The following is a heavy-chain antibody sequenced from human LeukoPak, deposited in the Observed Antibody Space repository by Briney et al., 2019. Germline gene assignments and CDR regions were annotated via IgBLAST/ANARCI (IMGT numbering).Heavy chain of an antibody. Sequence: GGSLRLSCAASGFTFSSYAMDWVRQAPGKGLEWVSAISGSGGRAYYADSVKGRFTISRDNSKNTLYLQMNSLRVEDTAVYYCAKHPSGYYYDLFDYWGQGTLVTVSS. V-gene: IGHV3-23*01. CDR2: ISGSGGRA. CDR1: GFTFSSYA. D-gene: IGHD3-22*01. J-gene: IGHJ4*02. CDR3: AKHPSGYYYDLFDY.